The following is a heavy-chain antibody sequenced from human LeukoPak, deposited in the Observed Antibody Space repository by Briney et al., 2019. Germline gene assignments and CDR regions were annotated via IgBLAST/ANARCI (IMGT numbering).Heavy chain of an antibody. D-gene: IGHD3-22*01. Sequence: GGSLRLSCAASGFTFSSYAMSWVRRAPGKGLEWVSAISGSGGSTYYADSVKGRFTISRDNSKNTLYLQMNSLRAEDTAVYYCAKGRPHYYDSSGYYYFDYWGQGTLVTVSS. V-gene: IGHV3-23*01. CDR2: ISGSGGST. CDR3: AKGRPHYYDSSGYYYFDY. CDR1: GFTFSSYA. J-gene: IGHJ4*02.